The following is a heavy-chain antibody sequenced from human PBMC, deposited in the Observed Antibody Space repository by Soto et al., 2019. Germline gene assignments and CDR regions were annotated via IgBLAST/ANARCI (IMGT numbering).Heavy chain of an antibody. CDR2: VYPSGHT. Sequence: SETLSLTCAFSCDSIISYSWNWIRQTAGRGLEWIGRVYPSGHTQYRSSFETRVTVSVDMSTNQFFLELRSVTAADTAVYYCAREGGGAVAGKSRGGWFDPWGQGTLVTVSS. D-gene: IGHD6-19*01. CDR1: CDSIISYS. J-gene: IGHJ5*02. CDR3: AREGGGAVAGKSRGGWFDP. V-gene: IGHV4-4*07.